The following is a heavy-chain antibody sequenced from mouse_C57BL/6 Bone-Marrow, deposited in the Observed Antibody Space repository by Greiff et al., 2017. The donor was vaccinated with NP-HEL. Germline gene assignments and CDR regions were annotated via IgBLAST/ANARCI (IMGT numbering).Heavy chain of an antibody. V-gene: IGHV1-81*01. CDR1: GYTFTSYG. J-gene: IGHJ3*01. CDR3: ARDSNTAY. CDR2: IYPRSGNT. Sequence: VQLQQSGAELARPGASVKLSCKASGYTFTSYGISWVKQRTGQGLEWIGEIYPRSGNTYYNEKFKGKATLTADKSSSTAYMELRSLTSEDSAVYFCARDSNTAYWGQGTLVTVSA. D-gene: IGHD2-5*01.